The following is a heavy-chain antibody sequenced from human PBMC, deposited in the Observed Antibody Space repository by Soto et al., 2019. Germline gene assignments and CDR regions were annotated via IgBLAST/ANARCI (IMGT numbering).Heavy chain of an antibody. D-gene: IGHD3-3*01. J-gene: IGHJ6*02. CDR1: GFTFSSYG. V-gene: IGHV3-30*18. Sequence: QVQLVESGGGVVQPGRSLRLSCAASGFTFSSYGMHWVRQAPGKGLEWVAVISYDGSNKYYADSVKGRFTISRDNSKNTLYLQMNSLRAEDTAVYYCAKDEGNLERGYYYYGMDVWGQGTTFTVSS. CDR3: AKDEGNLERGYYYYGMDV. CDR2: ISYDGSNK.